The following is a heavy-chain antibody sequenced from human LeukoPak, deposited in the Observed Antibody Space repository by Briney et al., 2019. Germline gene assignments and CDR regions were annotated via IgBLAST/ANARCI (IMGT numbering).Heavy chain of an antibody. V-gene: IGHV6-1*01. J-gene: IGHJ4*02. Sequence: SQTLSLTCAISGDSVSSNSAAWNWIRQSPSRGLEWLGRTYYRSKWYNDYAVSVKSRITINPDTFKNQFSLQLNSVTPEDTAVYYCARAPLFVVVPAAIFDYWGQGTLVTVSS. CDR1: GDSVSSNSAA. CDR2: TYYRSKWYN. D-gene: IGHD2-2*02. CDR3: ARAPLFVVVPAAIFDY.